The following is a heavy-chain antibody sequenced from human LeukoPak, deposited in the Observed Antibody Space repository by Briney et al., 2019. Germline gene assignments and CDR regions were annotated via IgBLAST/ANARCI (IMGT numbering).Heavy chain of an antibody. CDR2: ISSSSRDI. J-gene: IGHJ4*02. D-gene: IGHD3-10*01. Sequence: GGCLRLSCAASGFTFSTYSMNWVRQAPGKGLEWGSSISSSSRDIYYADSVKGRFTISRDNAKNSLYLQMNSLRAEDTAVYYCARGLLWLFGGQGTLVTVSS. V-gene: IGHV3-21*01. CDR1: GFTFSTYS. CDR3: ARGLLWLF.